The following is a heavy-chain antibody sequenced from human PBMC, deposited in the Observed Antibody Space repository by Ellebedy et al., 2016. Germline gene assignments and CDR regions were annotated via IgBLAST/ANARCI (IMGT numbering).Heavy chain of an antibody. CDR3: ARYYDILTGIDY. J-gene: IGHJ4*02. Sequence: GGSLRLSCAASGFTFSSYSMNWVRQAPGKGLEWVSYISSTSTTIHYADSVKGRFTISRDNAKNSLYLQMNSLRDEDTAVYYCARYYDILTGIDYWGQGTLVTVSS. V-gene: IGHV3-48*02. D-gene: IGHD3-9*01. CDR2: ISSTSTTI. CDR1: GFTFSSYS.